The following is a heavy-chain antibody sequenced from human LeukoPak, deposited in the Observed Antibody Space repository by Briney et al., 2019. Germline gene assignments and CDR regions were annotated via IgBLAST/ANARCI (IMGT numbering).Heavy chain of an antibody. Sequence: SETLSLTCTVSGGSISSYYWGWIRQPPGKGLEWIGYIYYSGSTNYNPSLKSRVTISVDTSKNQFSLKLSSVTAADTAVYYCARGSSEAGAFDIWGQGTMVTVSS. J-gene: IGHJ3*02. CDR3: ARGSSEAGAFDI. CDR1: GGSISSYY. V-gene: IGHV4-59*01. D-gene: IGHD3-22*01. CDR2: IYYSGST.